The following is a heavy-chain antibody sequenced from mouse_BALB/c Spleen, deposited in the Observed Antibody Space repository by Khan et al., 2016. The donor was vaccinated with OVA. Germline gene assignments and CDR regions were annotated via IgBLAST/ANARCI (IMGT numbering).Heavy chain of an antibody. CDR1: GYTFTDYS. Sequence: QIQLVQSGPELKKPGETVKISCKESGYTFTDYSVHWVKQAPGKGLKWMGWINTETAEPTYADDFKGRFAFSLEPSASPAYLQINNLKNEDTATYFCVRENYGSRWYFDVGGAGTRVTVAA. J-gene: IGHJ1*01. CDR3: VRENYGSRWYFDV. CDR2: INTETAEP. D-gene: IGHD1-1*01. V-gene: IGHV9-2-1*01.